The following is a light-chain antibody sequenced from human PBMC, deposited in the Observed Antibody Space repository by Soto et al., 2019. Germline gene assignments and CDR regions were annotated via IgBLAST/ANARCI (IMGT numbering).Light chain of an antibody. Sequence: DIQMTQSPSTLSGSVGDGVTISCRASQNISVWLAWYQQRPGKAAKFLIYDASSLETGVPSRFSGSGSGTEFTLTIRSLQPDDFATYYCQQYDSSSPTFGQGTKLEIK. V-gene: IGKV1-5*01. CDR2: DAS. CDR3: QQYDSSSPT. J-gene: IGKJ2*01. CDR1: QNISVW.